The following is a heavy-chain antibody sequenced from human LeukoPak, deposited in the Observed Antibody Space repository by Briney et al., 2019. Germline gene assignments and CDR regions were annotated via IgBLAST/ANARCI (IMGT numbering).Heavy chain of an antibody. CDR3: ARGGLRSPMYFDY. D-gene: IGHD5/OR15-5a*01. CDR1: GGSISSSSYY. CDR2: INHSGST. V-gene: IGHV4-39*07. J-gene: IGHJ4*02. Sequence: SETLSLTCTVSGGSISSSSYYWSWIRQPPGKGLEWIGEINHSGSTNYNPSLKSRVTISVDTSKNQFSLKLSSVTAADTAVYYCARGGLRSPMYFDYWGQGTLVTVSS.